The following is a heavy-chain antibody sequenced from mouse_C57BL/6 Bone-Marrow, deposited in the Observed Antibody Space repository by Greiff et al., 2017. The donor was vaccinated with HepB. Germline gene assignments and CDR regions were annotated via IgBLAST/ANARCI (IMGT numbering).Heavy chain of an antibody. CDR1: GFNIKDYY. J-gene: IGHJ2*01. CDR3: ARWWRQHRLREVYFDY. Sequence: EVQLQQSGAELVRPGASVKLSCTASGFNIKDYYMHWVKQRPEQGLEWIGRIDPEDGDTEYAPKFQGKATMTADTSSNTAYLQLSSLTSEDSAVYYRARWWRQHRLREVYFDYWGKGTTLTVSS. CDR2: IDPEDGDT. V-gene: IGHV14-1*01. D-gene: IGHD3-2*02.